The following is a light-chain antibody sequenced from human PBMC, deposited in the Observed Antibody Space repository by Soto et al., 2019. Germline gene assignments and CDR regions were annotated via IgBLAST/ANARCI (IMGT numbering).Light chain of an antibody. V-gene: IGKV3-15*01. CDR3: QQYYDWYT. CDR1: QTVSSN. CDR2: GAS. J-gene: IGKJ2*01. Sequence: EIILTQSPDTLSLSPGERATLSCRASQTVSSNYLAWCQQRPGQAPRLLIYGASTRASGVPARFSGGGTGTEFTLTISSLQSEDFAVYFCQQYYDWYTFGQGTKVDIK.